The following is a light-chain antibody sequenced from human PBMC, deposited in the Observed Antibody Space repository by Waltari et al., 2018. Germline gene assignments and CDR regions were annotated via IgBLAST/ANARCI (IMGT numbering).Light chain of an antibody. CDR1: QSISGW. Sequence: DIQMTQSPSTLSAFVGARVTITCRASQSISGWLALYQQKPGKAPNLLIFKASTLESGVPSRFSGSGSGTEFTLTINSLQPDDFATYYCQQYKSPTWTFGQGTKVEIK. CDR3: QQYKSPTWT. CDR2: KAS. V-gene: IGKV1-5*03. J-gene: IGKJ1*01.